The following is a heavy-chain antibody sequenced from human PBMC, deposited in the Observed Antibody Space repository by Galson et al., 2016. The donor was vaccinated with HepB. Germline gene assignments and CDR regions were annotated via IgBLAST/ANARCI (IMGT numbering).Heavy chain of an antibody. CDR3: ARGNYNDSSVYEPDDFDV. D-gene: IGHD3-22*01. J-gene: IGHJ3*01. CDR2: ISRGGDFI. CDR1: GFTFSFYS. V-gene: IGHV3-21*01. Sequence: SLRLSCAASGFTFSFYSMNWVRQAPGKGLEWVSSISRGGDFIHYADSLKGRFAISRDNAEKLLLLQMNSLRAEDTAVYFCARGNYNDSSVYEPDDFDVWGQGTLVTVSS.